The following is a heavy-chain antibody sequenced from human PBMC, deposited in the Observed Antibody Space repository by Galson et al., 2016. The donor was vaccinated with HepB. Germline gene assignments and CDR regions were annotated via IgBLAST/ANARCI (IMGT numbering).Heavy chain of an antibody. J-gene: IGHJ6*03. V-gene: IGHV3-21*01. CDR1: GINFSSYS. Sequence: SLRLSCAASGINFSSYSMNWVRQAPGKGLEWVASITGTDYYTYYADSIKDRFTISRDNPRNFMNLQMNSLRVHDSAIYYAARGSGSGSSRCRFCFYLDMWGKGTTVTVSS. D-gene: IGHD3-10*01. CDR3: ARGSGSGSSRCRFCFYLDM. CDR2: ITGTDYYT.